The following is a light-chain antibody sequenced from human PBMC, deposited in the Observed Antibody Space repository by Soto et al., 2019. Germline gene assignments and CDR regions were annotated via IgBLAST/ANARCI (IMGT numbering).Light chain of an antibody. CDR3: QQGSSLPWT. Sequence: DIQMTQSPSSLPASVGDRVTITCRASQSISSYLNWYQHKPGKDPKLLIYSATKLQSGVPSRISGGGSGTDFTLTISSLQPEDFATYSCQQGSSLPWTFGQGTKVEIK. J-gene: IGKJ1*01. V-gene: IGKV1-39*01. CDR2: SAT. CDR1: QSISSY.